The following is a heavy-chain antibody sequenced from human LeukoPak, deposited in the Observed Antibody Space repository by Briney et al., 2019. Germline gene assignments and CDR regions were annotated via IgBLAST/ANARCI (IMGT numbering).Heavy chain of an antibody. J-gene: IGHJ6*03. CDR3: ARLRSWADYYMDV. Sequence: PSETLSLTCAVYRGSFSGYYWSWLRQPPGKGLEWGGEINHSGSTNYNPPLKSRVTISVDTSKNQFSLKLSSVTAADTAVYYCARLRSWADYYMDVWGKGTTVTVSS. D-gene: IGHD4-17*01. CDR2: INHSGST. V-gene: IGHV4-34*01. CDR1: RGSFSGYY.